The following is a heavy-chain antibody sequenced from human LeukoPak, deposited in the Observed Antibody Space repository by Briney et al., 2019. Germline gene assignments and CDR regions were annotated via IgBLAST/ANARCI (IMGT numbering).Heavy chain of an antibody. D-gene: IGHD6-13*01. J-gene: IGHJ4*02. CDR1: GGSISSGSYY. CDR2: IYTSGST. V-gene: IGHV4-61*02. CDR3: ARETTGPYYSSSWTHHDY. Sequence: SETLSLTCTVSGGSISSGSYYWSWIRQPAGKGLEWIGRIYTSGSTNYNPSLKSRVTISVDTSKNQFSLKLSSVTAADTAVYYCARETTGPYYSSSWTHHDYWGRGTLVTVSS.